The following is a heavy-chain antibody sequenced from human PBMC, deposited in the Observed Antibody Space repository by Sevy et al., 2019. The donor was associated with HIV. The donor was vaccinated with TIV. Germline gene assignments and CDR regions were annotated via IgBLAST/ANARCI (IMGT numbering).Heavy chain of an antibody. V-gene: IGHV4-38-2*02. Sequence: SETLSLTCAVSGYSISSGYYWGWIRQPPGKGLEWIGSIYHSGSTYYNPSLKSRVTISVDTSKNQFSLKLSSVTAADTAVYYCARDAPRVVVPAAMEGWFDHWGQGTLVTVSS. CDR1: GYSISSGYY. D-gene: IGHD2-2*01. CDR2: IYHSGST. J-gene: IGHJ5*02. CDR3: ARDAPRVVVPAAMEGWFDH.